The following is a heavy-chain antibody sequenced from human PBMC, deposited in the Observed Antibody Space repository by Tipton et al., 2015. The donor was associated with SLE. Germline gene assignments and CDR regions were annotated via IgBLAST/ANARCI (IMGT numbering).Heavy chain of an antibody. CDR2: IRNYDGIV. V-gene: IGHV3-11*01. CDR3: ARSRTSRYYYGMDV. J-gene: IGHJ6*02. Sequence: SLRLSCAASGFTFSDYYMTWVRQTPGKGLEWVSNIRNYDGIVYYADSVKGRFTISRDSAKNSLYLQMNSLRVEDTAVYYCARSRTSRYYYGMDVWGQGTTVTVSS. D-gene: IGHD1-1*01. CDR1: GFTFSDYY.